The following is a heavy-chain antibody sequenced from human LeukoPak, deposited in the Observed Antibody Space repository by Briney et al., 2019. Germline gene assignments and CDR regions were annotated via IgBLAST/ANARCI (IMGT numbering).Heavy chain of an antibody. Sequence: ASVKVSCKASGYTFTSYGISWVRQAPGQGLEWMGWINPNSGGTNYAQKFQGRVTMTRDTSISTAYMELSRLRSDDTAVYYCAAYDYVWGSYGGLSSDDAFDIWGQGTMVTVSS. CDR3: AAYDYVWGSYGGLSSDDAFDI. J-gene: IGHJ3*02. D-gene: IGHD3-16*01. V-gene: IGHV1-2*02. CDR2: INPNSGGT. CDR1: GYTFTSYG.